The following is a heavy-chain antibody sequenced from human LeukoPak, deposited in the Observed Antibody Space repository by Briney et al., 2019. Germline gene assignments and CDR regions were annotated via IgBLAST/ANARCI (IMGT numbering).Heavy chain of an antibody. CDR1: GDSVSSSSYY. Sequence: SDTLSFTCTVSGDSVSSSSYYWGWLRQPPGKGLEWIGSIYYSGSPFYHPSLNSRVTISVDTSKNQFSLRMSSVTAADTAVYYCARVRSSSWYIYGVYYYYMDVWGKGTTVTVSS. J-gene: IGHJ6*03. CDR2: IYYSGSP. D-gene: IGHD6-13*01. V-gene: IGHV4-39*01. CDR3: ARVRSSSWYIYGVYYYYMDV.